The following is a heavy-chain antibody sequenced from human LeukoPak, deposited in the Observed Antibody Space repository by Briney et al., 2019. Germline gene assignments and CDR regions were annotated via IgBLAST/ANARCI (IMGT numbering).Heavy chain of an antibody. J-gene: IGHJ4*02. CDR1: GFTFSSYA. CDR2: ISGSGGST. D-gene: IGHD4-11*01. V-gene: IGHV3-23*01. CDR3: AKEKLDYSNIRYFDY. Sequence: GGSLRLSCAASGFTFSSYAMSWVRQAPGKGLKWVSAISGSGGSTYYADSVKGRFTISRDNSKNTLYLQMNSLRAEDTAVYYCAKEKLDYSNIRYFDYWGQGTLVTVSS.